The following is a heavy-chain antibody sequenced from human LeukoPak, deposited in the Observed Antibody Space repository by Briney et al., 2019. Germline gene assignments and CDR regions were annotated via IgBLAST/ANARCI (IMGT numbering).Heavy chain of an antibody. J-gene: IGHJ4*02. Sequence: GESLKISCKGSGYKFSSYWVGWVRQMPGKGLEWMAIIYPGDSDTRISPSFQGQVIISADKSTSTAYLQWSSLKTSDTAMYYCARPGGSYGSDFDFWGQGTLVTVSS. CDR2: IYPGDSDT. D-gene: IGHD1-26*01. CDR3: ARPGGSYGSDFDF. V-gene: IGHV5-51*01. CDR1: GYKFSSYW.